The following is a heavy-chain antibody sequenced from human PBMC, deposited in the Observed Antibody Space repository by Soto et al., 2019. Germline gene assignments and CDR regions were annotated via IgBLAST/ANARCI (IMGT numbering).Heavy chain of an antibody. V-gene: IGHV3-9*01. CDR1: GFTFGDYA. CDR3: TKDPYQLMVYTFDF. CDR2: ISWNSGSR. Sequence: EVQLVESGGGLAQPGRSLRLSCAASGFTFGDYAMHWVRQTPGKGLEWVSAISWNSGSRAYADSVKGRFSISRDNAKNSLYLQMNSLRPEDTALYYCTKDPYQLMVYTFDFWGQGTQVTVSS. J-gene: IGHJ5*01. D-gene: IGHD2-8*01.